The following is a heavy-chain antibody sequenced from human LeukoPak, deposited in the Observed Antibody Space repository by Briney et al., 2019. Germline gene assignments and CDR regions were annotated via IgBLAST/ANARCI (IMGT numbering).Heavy chain of an antibody. CDR3: ARAYCSGGSCHAANFDY. J-gene: IGHJ4*02. V-gene: IGHV1-2*02. CDR1: GYTFTGSY. Sequence: ASVKVSCKASGYTFTGSYMHWVRQAPGQGLEWMGWINPNSGGTNYAQKFKGRVTMTRDTSISTAYMELSRLRSDDTAVYYCARAYCSGGSCHAANFDYWGQGTLVTVSS. D-gene: IGHD2-15*01. CDR2: INPNSGGT.